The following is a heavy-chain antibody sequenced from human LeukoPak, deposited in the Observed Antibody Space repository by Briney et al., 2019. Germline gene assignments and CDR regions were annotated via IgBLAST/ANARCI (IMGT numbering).Heavy chain of an antibody. Sequence: PGGSLRLSCAASGSTFSSYAMHWVRQAPGKGLEWVAFIRYDGSNKYYADSVKGRFTISRDNAKNSLYLQMNSLRAEDTAVYYCARDHSGSFFPWGVYFDYWGQGTLVTVSS. J-gene: IGHJ4*02. D-gene: IGHD1-26*01. CDR3: ARDHSGSFFPWGVYFDY. CDR2: IRYDGSNK. CDR1: GSTFSSYA. V-gene: IGHV3-30*02.